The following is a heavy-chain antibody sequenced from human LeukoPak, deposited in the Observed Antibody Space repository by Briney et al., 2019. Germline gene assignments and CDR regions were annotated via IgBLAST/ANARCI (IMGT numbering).Heavy chain of an antibody. V-gene: IGHV3-30-3*01. Sequence: PGRSLRLSCAASGFTFSSYAMHWVRQAPGKGLEWVAVISYDGSNKYYADSVKGRFTISRDNSKNTLYLQMNSLRAEDTAVYYCARDSVLRFLEWLSTWNGMDVWGQGTTVTVSS. D-gene: IGHD3-3*01. J-gene: IGHJ6*02. CDR1: GFTFSSYA. CDR3: ARDSVLRFLEWLSTWNGMDV. CDR2: ISYDGSNK.